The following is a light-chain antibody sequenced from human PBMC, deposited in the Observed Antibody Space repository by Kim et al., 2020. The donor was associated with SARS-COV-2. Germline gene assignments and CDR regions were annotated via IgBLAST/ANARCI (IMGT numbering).Light chain of an antibody. V-gene: IGLV1-47*01. Sequence: QSVLTQPHSASGTPGQRVTISCSGSSSNIGSNYVYWYQQLPGTAPKLLTYRNIQRPSGVPDRFSGSKSGTSVSLAISGLRSEDVADYYCAAWDDSLRGVVFGGGIQLTVL. CDR3: AAWDDSLRGVV. J-gene: IGLJ3*02. CDR2: RNI. CDR1: SSNIGSNY.